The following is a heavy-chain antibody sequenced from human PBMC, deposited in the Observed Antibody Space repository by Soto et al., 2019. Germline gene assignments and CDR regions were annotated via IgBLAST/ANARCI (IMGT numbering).Heavy chain of an antibody. D-gene: IGHD6-13*01. J-gene: IGHJ5*02. CDR2: IYYSGST. CDR1: GGSISSSSYY. Sequence: KTSETLSLTCTVSGGSISSSSYYWGWIRQPPGKGLEWIGSIYYSGSTYYNPSLKSRVTISVDTSKNQFSLKLSSVTAADTAVYYCARRIAAHNWFDPWGQGTLVTVS. CDR3: ARRIAAHNWFDP. V-gene: IGHV4-39*01.